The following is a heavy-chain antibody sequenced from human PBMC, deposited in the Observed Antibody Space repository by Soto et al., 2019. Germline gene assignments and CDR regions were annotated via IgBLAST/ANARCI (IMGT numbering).Heavy chain of an antibody. CDR1: GFSLTTSGVG. Sequence: QITLKESGPTLVKPTQTLTLTCTFSGFSLTTSGVGVGWIRQPPGKALEWLAVIYWDDEKRYSPSLKSRFTITKATSKNQVVLTMTNMDPVATATYYCAHTIFRYSFYYYYGMDVWGHGTTVTVSS. D-gene: IGHD2-15*01. V-gene: IGHV2-5*02. J-gene: IGHJ6*02. CDR3: AHTIFRYSFYYYYGMDV. CDR2: IYWDDEK.